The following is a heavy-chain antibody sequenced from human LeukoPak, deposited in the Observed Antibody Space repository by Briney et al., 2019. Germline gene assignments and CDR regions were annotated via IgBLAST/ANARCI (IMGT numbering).Heavy chain of an antibody. Sequence: TSETLSLTCTVSGGSISSSSYYWGWIRQPPGKGLEWVGSIYYSGSTYYNPSLKSRVTISVDTSKNQFSLKLSSVTAADTAVYYCARCPTFYDYPFYRYYYMDVWGKGTTVTISS. J-gene: IGHJ6*03. CDR2: IYYSGST. V-gene: IGHV4-39*01. CDR3: ARCPTFYDYPFYRYYYMDV. CDR1: GGSISSSSYY. D-gene: IGHD2/OR15-2a*01.